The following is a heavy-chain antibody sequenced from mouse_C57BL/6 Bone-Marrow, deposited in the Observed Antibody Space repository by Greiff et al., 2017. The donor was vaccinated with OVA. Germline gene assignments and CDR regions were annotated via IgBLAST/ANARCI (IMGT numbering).Heavy chain of an antibody. D-gene: IGHD1-1*01. CDR1: GFSLTSYG. V-gene: IGHV2-9*01. Sequence: VQLMESGPGLVAPSQSLSITCTVSGFSLTSYGVDWVRQPPGKGLEWLGVIWGGGSTNYNSALMSRLSISKDNSKSQVFLKMNSLQTDDTAMYYCAKPKRKAYYYGSRGAWFAYWGQGTLVTVSA. J-gene: IGHJ3*01. CDR3: AKPKRKAYYYGSRGAWFAY. CDR2: IWGGGST.